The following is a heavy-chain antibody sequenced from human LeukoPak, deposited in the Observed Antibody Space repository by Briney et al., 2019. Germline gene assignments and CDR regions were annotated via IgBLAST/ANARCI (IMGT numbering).Heavy chain of an antibody. J-gene: IGHJ4*02. CDR1: GFNFGIYG. CDR2: ISYDGSNK. D-gene: IGHD3-3*01. CDR3: AKERPDFWSGY. V-gene: IGHV3-30*19. Sequence: GGSLRLSCTASGFNFGIYGMHWVRQAPGKGLEWVAVISYDGSNKYYADSVKGRFTISRDNSKNTLYLQMNSLKTEDTAVYYCAKERPDFWSGYWGQGTLVIVSS.